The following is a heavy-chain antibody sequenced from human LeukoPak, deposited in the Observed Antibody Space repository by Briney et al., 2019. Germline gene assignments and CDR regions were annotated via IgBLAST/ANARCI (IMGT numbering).Heavy chain of an antibody. CDR1: GFTFSSYS. J-gene: IGHJ4*02. D-gene: IGHD2/OR15-2a*01. V-gene: IGHV3-21*01. Sequence: PGGSLRLSCAASGFTFSSYSMKWVRQAPGKGLEGVSSISSSSSYIDYADSGKGRFTISRDNAKNSLYLQMNSLRAEDTAVYYCAKDRRLLSFDYWGQGTLVTVSS. CDR2: ISSSSSYI. CDR3: AKDRRLLSFDY.